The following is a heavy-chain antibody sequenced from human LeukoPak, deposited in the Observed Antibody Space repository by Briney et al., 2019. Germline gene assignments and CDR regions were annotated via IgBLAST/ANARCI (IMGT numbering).Heavy chain of an antibody. V-gene: IGHV6-1*01. CDR1: GDSVSSNSVT. J-gene: IGHJ6*02. Sequence: SQTLSLTCAISGDSVSSNSVTWNWIRQSPSRGLGWLGRTYYRSTWYNDYAVSVRGRITVNPDTSKNQFSLHLNSVTPEDTAVYYCARDYSYYGMDVWGQGTTVTVSS. CDR2: TYYRSTWYN. CDR3: ARDYSYYGMDV. D-gene: IGHD2-21*01.